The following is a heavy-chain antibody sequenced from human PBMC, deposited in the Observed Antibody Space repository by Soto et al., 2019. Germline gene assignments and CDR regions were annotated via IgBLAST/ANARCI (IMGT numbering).Heavy chain of an antibody. Sequence: QVQLVQSGAEVKKPGASVKVSCKASGYTFTGYYMHWVRQAPGQGLEWMGWINPNSGGTNYAQKFQGWVTMTRDTSISTAYMELSRPRSDDTAVYYCARDRWNEGRYYGMDVWGQGTTVTVSS. J-gene: IGHJ6*02. V-gene: IGHV1-2*04. CDR2: INPNSGGT. CDR3: ARDRWNEGRYYGMDV. CDR1: GYTFTGYY. D-gene: IGHD1-1*01.